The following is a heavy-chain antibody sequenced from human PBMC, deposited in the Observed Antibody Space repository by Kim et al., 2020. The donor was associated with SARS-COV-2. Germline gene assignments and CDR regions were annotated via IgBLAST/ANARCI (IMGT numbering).Heavy chain of an antibody. V-gene: IGHV1-8*01. CDR2: MNPNSGNT. CDR1: GYTFTSYD. D-gene: IGHD3-10*01. Sequence: ASVKVSCKASGYTFTSYDINWVRQATGQGLEWMGWMNPNSGNTGYAQKFQGRVTMTRNTSISTAYMELSSLRSEDTAVYYCARGGDYYGSGSYSALRGYYYGMDVWGQGTTVTVSS. CDR3: ARGGDYYGSGSYSALRGYYYGMDV. J-gene: IGHJ6*02.